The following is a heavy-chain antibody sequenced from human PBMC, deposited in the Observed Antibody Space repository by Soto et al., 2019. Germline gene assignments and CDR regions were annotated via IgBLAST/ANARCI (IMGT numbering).Heavy chain of an antibody. Sequence: QVQLVESGGGVVQPGRSLRLSCAASGFTFSSYGMHWVRQAPGKGLEWVAVIWYDGSNKYYADSVKGRFTISRDNSKNTMYLQMNSLRAEDTAVYYCARDRSVGVAVAGRYYYYGMDVWGQGTTVTVSS. J-gene: IGHJ6*02. CDR3: ARDRSVGVAVAGRYYYYGMDV. D-gene: IGHD6-19*01. V-gene: IGHV3-33*01. CDR1: GFTFSSYG. CDR2: IWYDGSNK.